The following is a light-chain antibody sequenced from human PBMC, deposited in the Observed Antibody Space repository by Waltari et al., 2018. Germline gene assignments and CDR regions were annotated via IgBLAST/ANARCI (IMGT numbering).Light chain of an antibody. J-gene: IGLJ3*02. CDR2: SNN. CDR3: AAWDDSLNGPNWV. Sequence: QSVLTQPPSASGTPGQRVPISCSGRSSNIGSNTVNWYQQLPGTAPKLLIYSNNQRPSGVPDRFSGSKSGTSASLAISGLQSEDEADYYCAAWDDSLNGPNWVFGGGTKLTVL. CDR1: SSNIGSNT. V-gene: IGLV1-44*01.